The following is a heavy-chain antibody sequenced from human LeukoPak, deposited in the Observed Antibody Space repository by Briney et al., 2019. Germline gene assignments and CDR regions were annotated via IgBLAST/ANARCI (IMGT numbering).Heavy chain of an antibody. Sequence: GGSLRLSCAASGFTLVDYGMSGVGQAPGKGQEWVSRIYWNGGSTGYADSVKGRFTISRAHAKNPLYLQMNSLRAEDTALYYCARDAWLGYDTSGYRYDYWGQEALVTVSS. CDR2: IYWNGGST. CDR1: GFTLVDYG. D-gene: IGHD3-22*01. V-gene: IGHV3-20*04. J-gene: IGHJ4*02. CDR3: ARDAWLGYDTSGYRYDY.